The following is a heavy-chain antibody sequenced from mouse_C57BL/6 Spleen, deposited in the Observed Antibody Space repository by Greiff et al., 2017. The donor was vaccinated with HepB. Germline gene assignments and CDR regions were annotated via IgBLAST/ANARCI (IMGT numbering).Heavy chain of an antibody. D-gene: IGHD1-1*01. CDR2: IYPGDGDT. V-gene: IGHV1-80*01. CDR1: GYAFSSYW. CDR3: ASSITTVVATSYWYFDV. Sequence: QVQLQQSGAELVKPGASVKISCKASGYAFSSYWMNWVKQRPGKGLEWIGQIYPGDGDTNYNGKFKGKATLTADKSSSTAYMQLSSLTSEDSAVYFCASSITTVVATSYWYFDVWGTGTTVTVSS. J-gene: IGHJ1*03.